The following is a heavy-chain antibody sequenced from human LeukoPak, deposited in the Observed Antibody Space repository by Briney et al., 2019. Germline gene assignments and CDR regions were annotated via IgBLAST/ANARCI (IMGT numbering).Heavy chain of an antibody. CDR1: GVSISSGGYY. D-gene: IGHD3-3*01. CDR3: ARDPYYDFWSGYPYGMDV. J-gene: IGHJ6*02. CDR2: IYYSGST. V-gene: IGHV4-31*03. Sequence: SETLSLTCTVSGVSISSGGYYWSWIRQHPGKGLEWIGYIYYSGSTYYNPSLKSRVTISVDTSKNQFSLKLSSVTAADTAVYYCARDPYYDFWSGYPYGMDVWGQGTTVTVSS.